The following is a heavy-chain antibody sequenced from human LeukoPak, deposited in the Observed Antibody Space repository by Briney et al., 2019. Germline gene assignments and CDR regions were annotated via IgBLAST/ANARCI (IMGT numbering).Heavy chain of an antibody. J-gene: IGHJ4*02. Sequence: GGSPRLSCAASGFTFRDYYMDWVRQAPGEGLEWVGRTRNKANSYTTEYAASVKGRFTISRDDSKNSLYLQMNSLKTAAPAVYYCARAYERPYYFAYWGQGNLVTVSS. CDR2: TRNKANSYTT. CDR1: GFTFRDYY. D-gene: IGHD3-22*01. CDR3: ARAYERPYYFAY. V-gene: IGHV3-72*01.